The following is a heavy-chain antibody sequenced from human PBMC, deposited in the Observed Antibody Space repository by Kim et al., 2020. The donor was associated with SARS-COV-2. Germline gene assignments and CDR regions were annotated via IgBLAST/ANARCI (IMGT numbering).Heavy chain of an antibody. CDR2: GGGT. CDR3: ARDFVLANSFGP. J-gene: IGHJ5*02. D-gene: IGHD3-3*02. Sequence: GGGTSYEQKFQGRVTMTRDTSTSRVYMELGSLRSEDTAVYYSARDFVLANSFGPWGQGTLVTVSS. V-gene: IGHV1-46*01.